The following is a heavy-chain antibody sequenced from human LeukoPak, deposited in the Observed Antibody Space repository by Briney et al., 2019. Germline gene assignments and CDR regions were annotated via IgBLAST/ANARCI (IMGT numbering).Heavy chain of an antibody. J-gene: IGHJ3*01. CDR3: ARTYGDYDDAFDV. V-gene: IGHV4-39*01. CDR1: GGSISSSTYY. CDR2: IYYSGST. Sequence: SETLSLTCTVSGGSISSSTYYWGRIRQPPGKGLEWIGSIYYSGSTYNNPSLKSRVTIFVDTSKNQFSLKLSSVTATDTAVYYCARTYGDYDDAFDVWGQGTMVTVSS. D-gene: IGHD4-17*01.